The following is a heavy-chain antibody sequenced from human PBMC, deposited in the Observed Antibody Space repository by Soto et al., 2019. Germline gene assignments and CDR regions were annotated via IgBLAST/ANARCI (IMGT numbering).Heavy chain of an antibody. D-gene: IGHD1-20*01. Sequence: QVHLVQSGTEVKKPGSSLRVSCKASGATFNNYPLSWVRQAPGQGLEWLGGIIPVFASPIYARNFQDRVTITADVSTGTAYMELSGLRSEDTAVYYCATSRCGITGSRLLWGQGTLVTVSS. J-gene: IGHJ4*02. CDR2: IIPVFASP. CDR1: GATFNNYP. V-gene: IGHV1-69*01. CDR3: ATSRCGITGSRLL.